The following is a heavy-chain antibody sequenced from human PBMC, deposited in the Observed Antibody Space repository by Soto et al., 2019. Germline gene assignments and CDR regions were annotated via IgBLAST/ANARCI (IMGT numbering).Heavy chain of an antibody. Sequence: ASVKVSCKVSGYTLTELSMHWVRQAPGKGLEWMGGFDPDDGETNYAQKFQGRVTITEDMSTSTAYMELSSLRSEDTAVYYCAAEDSSGYYFDYWGQGTLVTVSS. CDR2: FDPDDGET. CDR1: GYTLTELS. V-gene: IGHV1-24*01. CDR3: AAEDSSGYYFDY. D-gene: IGHD3-22*01. J-gene: IGHJ4*02.